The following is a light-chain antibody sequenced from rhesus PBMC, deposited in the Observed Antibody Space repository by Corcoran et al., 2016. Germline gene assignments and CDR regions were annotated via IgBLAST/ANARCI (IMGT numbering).Light chain of an antibody. J-gene: IGKJ2*01. CDR1: QGISNS. V-gene: IGKV1S16*01. CDR2: GAS. Sequence: DIQMTQSPSSLSASVGDTVTITCRASQGISNSLAWYQQKPGRAPKPLIYGASNVQSVVPSRVCGSGYGTDFSLTISSLWPEDFATYYCQQHNTYPYSFGQGTKVEIK. CDR3: QQHNTYPYS.